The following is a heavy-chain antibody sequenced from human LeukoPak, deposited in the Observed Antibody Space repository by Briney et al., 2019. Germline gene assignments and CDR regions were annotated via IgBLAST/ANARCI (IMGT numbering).Heavy chain of an antibody. V-gene: IGHV3-48*01. J-gene: IGHJ5*02. D-gene: IGHD3-10*01. CDR3: AKDGGSGSYQIS. CDR2: ISGNSASI. CDR1: GFTFSTYS. Sequence: PGGSLRLSCAASGFTFSTYSMNWVRQAPGKGLEWVSYISGNSASIYYADSVKGRFTISRDNAKNSLYLQMNSLRAEDTAVYYCAKDGGSGSYQISWGQGTLVTVSS.